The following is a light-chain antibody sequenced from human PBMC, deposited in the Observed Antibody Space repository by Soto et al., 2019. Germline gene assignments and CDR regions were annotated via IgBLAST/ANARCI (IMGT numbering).Light chain of an antibody. CDR3: QSYDSTLSGWV. CDR2: TYS. CDR1: SSNIGAGYD. J-gene: IGLJ3*02. Sequence: QSVLTQPPSVSGALGQRVTISCTGSSSNIGAGYDVHWYQQRPGTAPKFLIYTYSNRPSGVPDRFSGSKSGTSASLAITGLQAEDEADYYCQSYDSTLSGWVFGGGTKVTVL. V-gene: IGLV1-40*01.